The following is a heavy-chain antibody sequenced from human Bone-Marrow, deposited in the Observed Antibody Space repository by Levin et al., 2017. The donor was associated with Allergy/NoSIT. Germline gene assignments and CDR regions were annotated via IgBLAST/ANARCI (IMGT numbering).Heavy chain of an antibody. J-gene: IGHJ4*02. CDR1: GNTVTAYY. Sequence: SVKVSCKASGNTVTAYYIHWVRQAPGQGLEWMGWINPHSGDTNYPQKFQDRVTMTRDTSISTAYMELHRLKSDDTAVYYCAALLYGTLDYWGQGTLVTVSS. CDR3: AALLYGTLDY. CDR2: INPHSGDT. V-gene: IGHV1-2*02. D-gene: IGHD1-1*01.